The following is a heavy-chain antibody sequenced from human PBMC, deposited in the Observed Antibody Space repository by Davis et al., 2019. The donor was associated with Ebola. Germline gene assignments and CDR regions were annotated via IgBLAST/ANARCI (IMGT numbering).Heavy chain of an antibody. CDR2: TRNKANSYTT. Sequence: PGGSLRLSCAASGFTFSDHYMDWVRQAPGKGLEWVGRTRNKANSYTTEYAASVKGRFTISRDDSKNSLYLQMNSLKTEDTAVYYCARGFTSGSYDLDYWGQGTLVTVSS. CDR1: GFTFSDHY. CDR3: ARGFTSGSYDLDY. V-gene: IGHV3-72*01. D-gene: IGHD1-26*01. J-gene: IGHJ4*02.